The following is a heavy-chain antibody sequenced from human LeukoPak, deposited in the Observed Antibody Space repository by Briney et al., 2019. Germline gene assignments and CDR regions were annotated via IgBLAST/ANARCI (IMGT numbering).Heavy chain of an antibody. D-gene: IGHD5-12*01. J-gene: IGHJ4*02. Sequence: PGGSLRLSCAGSGFIFRNYGMNWGRQAPGKGLGWVALISHDRSNKYYAESVKGRFTISRDNSKNTLYLQMNSLRAEDTALYYCANNRYSGYDFPLDYWGQGTLVTVSS. V-gene: IGHV3-30*18. CDR1: GFIFRNYG. CDR2: ISHDRSNK. CDR3: ANNRYSGYDFPLDY.